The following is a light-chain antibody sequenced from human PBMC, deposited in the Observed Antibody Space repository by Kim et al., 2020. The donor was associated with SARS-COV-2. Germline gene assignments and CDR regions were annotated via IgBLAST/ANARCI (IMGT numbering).Light chain of an antibody. CDR2: KAS. V-gene: IGKV1-5*03. CDR3: QQYNSYPVT. CDR1: QSISNW. Sequence: DIQMTQSPSTLSASVGDRVTITCRASQSISNWLAWYQQKSGKAPKLLIYKASTLESGVPSRFRGSGYGTEFTLTISSLQPDDFATYYCQQYNSYPVTFGQGTKLEI. J-gene: IGKJ2*01.